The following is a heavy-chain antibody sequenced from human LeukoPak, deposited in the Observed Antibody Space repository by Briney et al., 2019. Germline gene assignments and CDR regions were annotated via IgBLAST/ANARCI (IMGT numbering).Heavy chain of an antibody. J-gene: IGHJ4*02. CDR3: VKGYYDYVWGSYYFDC. Sequence: GGSLRLSCAASGFTLSSYAMSWVRQAPGKGLQWVSAISGSGGSTYYADSVKGRFTISRDNSRHTFSLQMNSLKAADTAVYSCVKGYYDYVWGSYYFDCWGEGSLVTVSS. CDR1: GFTLSSYA. D-gene: IGHD3-16*01. V-gene: IGHV3-23*01. CDR2: ISGSGGST.